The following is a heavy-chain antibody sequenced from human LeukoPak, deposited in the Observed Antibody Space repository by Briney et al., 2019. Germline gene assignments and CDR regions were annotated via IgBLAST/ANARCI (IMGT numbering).Heavy chain of an antibody. Sequence: PSQTLSLTCTVSGVSISSGDYYWSWIRQPPGKGLEWIGYMYSSGGTYYNPSLKSRATISLDTSKYECSMKLGSVTGADTAVYYCARPYYYDSRIDPWGQGTLVTVSS. D-gene: IGHD3-22*01. J-gene: IGHJ5*02. V-gene: IGHV4-30-4*01. CDR2: MYSSGGT. CDR3: ARPYYYDSRIDP. CDR1: GVSISSGDYY.